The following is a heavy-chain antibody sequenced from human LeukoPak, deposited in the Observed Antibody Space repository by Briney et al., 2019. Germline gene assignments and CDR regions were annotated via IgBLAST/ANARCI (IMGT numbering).Heavy chain of an antibody. CDR2: IFNSGNA. J-gene: IGHJ4*02. Sequence: PSDTLSLTCAVSGYSITSPNWWGWVRHPPGKVLEWIGYIFNSGNAYYNPSLKSRISMSVDTSKNQFSLNLSSVTAVDTAVYYCARSVDGGNSPFDYWGQGTLVTVSS. D-gene: IGHD4-23*01. CDR1: GYSITSPNW. CDR3: ARSVDGGNSPFDY. V-gene: IGHV4-28*01.